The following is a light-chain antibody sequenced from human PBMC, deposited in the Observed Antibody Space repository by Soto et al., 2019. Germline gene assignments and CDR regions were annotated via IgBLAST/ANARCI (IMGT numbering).Light chain of an antibody. CDR3: QQYNSYSWT. J-gene: IGKJ1*01. CDR2: KAS. Sequence: DIQMTQSPSNLSASVGDRFTITCRASQTISHGFAWYQQKPGKAPNLLIYKASSLESGVPSRFSGSGSGTEFTLTISSLQPDDFATYYCQQYNSYSWTFGQGTKVEIK. V-gene: IGKV1-5*03. CDR1: QTISHG.